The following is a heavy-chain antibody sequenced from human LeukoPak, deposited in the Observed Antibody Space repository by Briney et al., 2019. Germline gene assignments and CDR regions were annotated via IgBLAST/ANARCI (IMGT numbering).Heavy chain of an antibody. D-gene: IGHD3-9*01. Sequence: PSETLSLTCTVSGGSISSGDYYWSWIRQPPGKGLEWIGYIYYSGSTYYNPSLKSRVTISVDTSKNQFSLKLSSVTAADTAVYYCARGRYSAGDNWFDPWGQGTLVTVSS. V-gene: IGHV4-30-4*01. CDR3: ARGRYSAGDNWFDP. J-gene: IGHJ5*02. CDR2: IYYSGST. CDR1: GGSISSGDYY.